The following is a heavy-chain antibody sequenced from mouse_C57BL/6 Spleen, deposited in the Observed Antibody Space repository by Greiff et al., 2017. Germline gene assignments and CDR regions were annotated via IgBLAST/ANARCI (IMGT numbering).Heavy chain of an antibody. CDR3: AREEGWFAY. V-gene: IGHV1-4*01. CDR1: GYTFTSYT. Sequence: VHLVESGAELARPGASVKMSCKASGYTFTSYTMHWVKQRPGQGLEWIGYINPSSGYTKYNQKFKDKATLTADKSSSTAYMQLSSLTSEDSAVYYCAREEGWFAYWGQGTLVTVSA. CDR2: INPSSGYT. J-gene: IGHJ3*01.